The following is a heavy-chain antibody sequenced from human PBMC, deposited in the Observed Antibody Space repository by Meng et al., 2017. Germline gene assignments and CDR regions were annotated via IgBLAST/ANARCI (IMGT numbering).Heavy chain of an antibody. J-gene: IGHJ6*02. V-gene: IGHV3-66*02. D-gene: IGHD6-13*01. Sequence: GESLKISCAASGFTVSSNYMSWVRQAPGKGLEWVSVIDSGGSTYYADSVKGRFTISRDNSKNTLYLQMNSLRAEDTAVYYCARDSSSSWYSTYYYYYGMDVWGQGTTVTVSS. CDR2: IDSGGST. CDR3: ARDSSSSWYSTYYYYYGMDV. CDR1: GFTVSSNY.